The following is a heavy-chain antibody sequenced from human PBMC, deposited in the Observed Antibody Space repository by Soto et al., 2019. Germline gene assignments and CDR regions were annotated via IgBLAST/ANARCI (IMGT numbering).Heavy chain of an antibody. V-gene: IGHV3-7*01. Sequence: LRLSCAASGFTFSSYWMSWVRQAPGKGLEWVANIKQDGSEKYYVDSVKGRFTISRDNAKNSLYLQMNSLRAEDTAVYYCARSFRRSYSGSYYVSYYYGMNVWGQGTTVTFYS. D-gene: IGHD1-26*01. CDR1: GFTFSSYW. CDR3: ARSFRRSYSGSYYVSYYYGMNV. J-gene: IGHJ6*02. CDR2: IKQDGSEK.